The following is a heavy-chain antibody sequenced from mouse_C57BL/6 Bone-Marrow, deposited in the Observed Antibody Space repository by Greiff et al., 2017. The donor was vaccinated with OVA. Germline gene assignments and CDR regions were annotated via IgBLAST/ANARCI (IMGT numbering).Heavy chain of an antibody. Sequence: DVQLVESGGGLVKPGGSLKRAVAASGFTFSDYGMHWVRQAPEKGLEWVAYISSGSSTIYYADTVKGRFTISRDNAKNTLFLQMTSLRSEDTAMYYCARNGDSNYYFDYWGQGTTLTVSS. CDR3: ARNGDSNYYFDY. CDR2: ISSGSSTI. CDR1: GFTFSDYG. V-gene: IGHV5-17*01. D-gene: IGHD2-5*01. J-gene: IGHJ2*01.